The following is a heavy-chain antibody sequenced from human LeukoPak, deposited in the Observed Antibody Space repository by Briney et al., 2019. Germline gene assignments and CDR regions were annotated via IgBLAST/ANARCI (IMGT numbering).Heavy chain of an antibody. CDR3: ASGAWAARLNS. Sequence: SDALSLTCAVYGESLNYYYWSWIRQSPGKGLEWIGDIFDGKTINYNPSLKSRVTISAATSSQQFSLNLKSVTAADTAVYFCASGAWAARLNSWAQGALVIVSS. J-gene: IGHJ4*02. CDR1: GESLNYYY. CDR2: IFDGKTI. D-gene: IGHD4-23*01. V-gene: IGHV4-34*12.